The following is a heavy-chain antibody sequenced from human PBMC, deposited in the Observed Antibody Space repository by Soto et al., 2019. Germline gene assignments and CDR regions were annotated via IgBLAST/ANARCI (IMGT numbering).Heavy chain of an antibody. CDR2: ISGTGAEI. CDR3: AHPRGYGVFDAYDI. J-gene: IGHJ3*02. CDR1: GFTFSTYA. D-gene: IGHD1-1*01. V-gene: IGHV3-23*01. Sequence: ETLRLSCAASGFTFSTYAMSWVRQAPGKGLEWVSAISGTGAEIYYTDSVRGRFAISRDNSIDTPFLQMSHLKTEDTAVYYCAHPRGYGVFDAYDIWGQGTMVTVSS.